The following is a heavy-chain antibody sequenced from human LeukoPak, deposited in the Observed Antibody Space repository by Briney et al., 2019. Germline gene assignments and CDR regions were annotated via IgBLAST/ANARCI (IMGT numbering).Heavy chain of an antibody. Sequence: ASVKVSCKASGYTFTSYGISWVRQAPGQGLEWMGWMNTYNGSTNYAQKLQGRVTMTTDTSTSTAYMELRSLRSDDTAVYYCARAVAGPYFDYWGQGTLVTVSS. CDR3: ARAVAGPYFDY. J-gene: IGHJ4*02. D-gene: IGHD6-19*01. CDR2: MNTYNGST. CDR1: GYTFTSYG. V-gene: IGHV1-18*01.